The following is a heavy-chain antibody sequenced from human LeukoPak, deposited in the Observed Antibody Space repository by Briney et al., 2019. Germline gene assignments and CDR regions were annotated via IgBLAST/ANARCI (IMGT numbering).Heavy chain of an antibody. CDR3: ARSPRYCSSTSCYWFDY. D-gene: IGHD2-2*01. Sequence: GASVKVSCKASGGTFSSYTISWVRQAPGQGLEWMGRIIPILGIANYAQKFQGRVTITADKSTSTAYMELSSLRSEDTAVYYCARSPRYCSSTSCYWFDYWGQGTLVTVSS. V-gene: IGHV1-69*02. J-gene: IGHJ5*01. CDR2: IIPILGIA. CDR1: GGTFSSYT.